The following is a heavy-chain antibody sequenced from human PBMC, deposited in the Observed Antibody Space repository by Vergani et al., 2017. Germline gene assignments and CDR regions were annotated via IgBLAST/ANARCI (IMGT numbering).Heavy chain of an antibody. Sequence: QVQLQESGPGLVKPSQTLSLTCTVSGGSISSYYWSWIRQPPGKGLEWIGYIYYSGSTNYNPSLKSRVTISVDTSKNQFSLKLSSVTAADTAVYYCARGALDSIAARPDYYYGMDVWGQGTTVTVSS. D-gene: IGHD6-6*01. V-gene: IGHV4-59*01. CDR3: ARGALDSIAARPDYYYGMDV. CDR1: GGSISSYY. J-gene: IGHJ6*02. CDR2: IYYSGST.